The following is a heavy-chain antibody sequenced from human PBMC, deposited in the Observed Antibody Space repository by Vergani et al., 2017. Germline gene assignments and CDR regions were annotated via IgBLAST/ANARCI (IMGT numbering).Heavy chain of an antibody. Sequence: VALVPSGPEMRKPGESLTISCKGSEYSFGNYWIGWVRQMPGKGLEWMGILYPADSDTRYSPSFQGQVTISADKSISTAFLQWDSLKASDTALYYCARHTTYTDSWGQGTLVTVSS. V-gene: IGHV5-51*01. CDR3: ARHTTYTDS. J-gene: IGHJ4*02. CDR2: LYPADSDT. D-gene: IGHD1-1*01. CDR1: EYSFGNYW.